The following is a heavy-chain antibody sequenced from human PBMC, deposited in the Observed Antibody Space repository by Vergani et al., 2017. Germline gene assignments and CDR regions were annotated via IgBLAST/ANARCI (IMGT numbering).Heavy chain of an antibody. Sequence: QVQLVQSGAEVKKPGSSVKVSCKASGGTFSSYAISWVRQAPGQGLEWMGGIIPIFGTANYAQKFQGRVTITADESTSTAYMELSSLRSEDTAVYYCAREDSGYDEEDYYYYMDVWGKGTTVTVSS. CDR3: AREDSGYDEEDYYYYMDV. D-gene: IGHD5-12*01. J-gene: IGHJ6*03. V-gene: IGHV1-69*01. CDR2: IIPIFGTA. CDR1: GGTFSSYA.